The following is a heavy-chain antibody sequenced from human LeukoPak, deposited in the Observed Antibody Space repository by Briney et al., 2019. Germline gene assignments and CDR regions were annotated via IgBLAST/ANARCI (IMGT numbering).Heavy chain of an antibody. J-gene: IGHJ4*02. V-gene: IGHV3-23*01. D-gene: IGHD2-15*01. CDR3: LGYCSGGSCYSGAY. Sequence: PGGSLRLSXAASGFTFXXXXXXXVRQXPGXXXXXXXTISVSXGXXXYXXXXXXXXXIXRDNSKNTMYMQMNSLRVEDTAAYYCLGYCSGGSCYSGAYWGQGTLVTVSS. CDR2: ISVSXGXX. CDR1: GFTFXXXX.